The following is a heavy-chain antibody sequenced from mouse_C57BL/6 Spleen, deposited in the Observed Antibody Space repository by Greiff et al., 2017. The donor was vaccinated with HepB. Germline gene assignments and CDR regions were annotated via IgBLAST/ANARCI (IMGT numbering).Heavy chain of an antibody. D-gene: IGHD4-1*01. CDR1: GYAFSSSW. J-gene: IGHJ3*01. Sequence: VKLQQSGPELVKPGASVKISCKASGYAFSSSWMNWVKQRPGKGLEWIGRIYPGDGDTNYNGKSKGKATLTADKSSSTAYMQLSSLTSEDSAVYFCARGANFSFAYWGQGTLVTVSA. CDR2: IYPGDGDT. V-gene: IGHV1-82*01. CDR3: ARGANFSFAY.